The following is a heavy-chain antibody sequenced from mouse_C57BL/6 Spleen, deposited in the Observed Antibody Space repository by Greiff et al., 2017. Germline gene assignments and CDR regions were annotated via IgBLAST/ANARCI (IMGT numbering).Heavy chain of an antibody. J-gene: IGHJ4*01. CDR3: ARGLRDYAMDY. Sequence: QVQLQQSGPELVKPGASVKMSCKASGYAFSSSWMNWVKQRPGQGLEWIGRIYPGDGATNYNGKFKGKATLTADKSSSTAYMQLSSLTSEDSAVYFCARGLRDYAMDYWGQGTSVTVSS. CDR2: IYPGDGAT. CDR1: GYAFSSSW. D-gene: IGHD1-3*01. V-gene: IGHV1-82*01.